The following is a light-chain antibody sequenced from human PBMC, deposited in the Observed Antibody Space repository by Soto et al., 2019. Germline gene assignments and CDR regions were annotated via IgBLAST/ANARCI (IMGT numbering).Light chain of an antibody. CDR2: GAS. CDR3: PQYGSSTWT. V-gene: IGKV3-20*01. J-gene: IGKJ1*01. Sequence: ETVLTQSPGTLSLSPGERATLSCRASQSVSSRYLGLYQQKPGQAPRLLIYGASSRATDIPDRFSGSGSGTDFTLTISRLEHEDFAVYYGPQYGSSTWTFGQGTKVEIK. CDR1: QSVSSRY.